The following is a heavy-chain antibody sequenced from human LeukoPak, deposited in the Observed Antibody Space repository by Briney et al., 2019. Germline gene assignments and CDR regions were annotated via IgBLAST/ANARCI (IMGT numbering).Heavy chain of an antibody. CDR2: ISHSGSP. CDR1: GYSISSGYY. CDR3: AREGRENIAIGVD. J-gene: IGHJ4*02. D-gene: IGHD3-16*02. V-gene: IGHV4-38-2*02. Sequence: PSETLSLTCTVSGYSISSGYYWGWFRQTPGRGLEWIARISHSGSPYYNPSLKSRVTISEALTRNVFSLTLNSVTAADAAVYYCAREGRENIAIGVDWGQGALVTVSS.